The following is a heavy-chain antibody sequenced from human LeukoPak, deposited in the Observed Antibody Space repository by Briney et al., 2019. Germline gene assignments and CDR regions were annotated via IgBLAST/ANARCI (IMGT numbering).Heavy chain of an antibody. CDR3: ARGYYYDSSGHAYFDY. Sequence: ASVKVSCKASGYTFTSYYMHWVRQAPGQGLEWMGIINPSGGSTSYAQKFQGRVTMTRDMSTSTAYMELRSLRSDDTAVYYCARGYYYDSSGHAYFDYWGQGTLVTVSS. CDR2: INPSGGST. CDR1: GYTFTSYY. J-gene: IGHJ4*02. D-gene: IGHD3-22*01. V-gene: IGHV1-46*01.